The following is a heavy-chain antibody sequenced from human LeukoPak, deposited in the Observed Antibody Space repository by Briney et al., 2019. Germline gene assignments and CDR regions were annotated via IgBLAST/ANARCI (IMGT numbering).Heavy chain of an antibody. J-gene: IGHJ4*02. CDR3: ARGWLGGSYLAHFDY. CDR1: GYTFTGYY. D-gene: IGHD1-26*01. V-gene: IGHV1-2*02. Sequence: GASVKVSCKASGYTFTGYYMHWVRQAPGQGLEWMGWINPNSGGTNYAQKFQGRVTMTRDTSISTAYMELSRLRSDETAVYYCARGWLGGSYLAHFDYWGQGTLVTVSS. CDR2: INPNSGGT.